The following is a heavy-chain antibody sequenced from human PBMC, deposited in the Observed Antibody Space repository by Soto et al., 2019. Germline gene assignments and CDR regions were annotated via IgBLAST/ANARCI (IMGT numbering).Heavy chain of an antibody. CDR1: GGSISTSGYY. Sequence: QLQLQESGPGLVKPSETLSLTCTVSGGSISTSGYYWGWIRQPPGKGLEWIGTIYYSVSTYYNPSLKSRVTISVDTSKNQFSLKLSSVTAADTAVYYCGRRNGDHAVDYWGQGTLVTVSS. D-gene: IGHD4-17*01. J-gene: IGHJ4*02. V-gene: IGHV4-39*01. CDR3: GRRNGDHAVDY. CDR2: IYYSVST.